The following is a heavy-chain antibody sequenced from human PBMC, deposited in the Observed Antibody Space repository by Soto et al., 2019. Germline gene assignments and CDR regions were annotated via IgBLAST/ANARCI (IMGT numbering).Heavy chain of an antibody. J-gene: IGHJ5*02. V-gene: IGHV4-59*01. CDR3: ARDRISNPIFGGPKGFDP. D-gene: IGHD3-3*01. Sequence: PSETLSLTCTVSGGSISSYYWSWIRQPPGKGLEWIGYIYYSGSTNYNPSLKSRVTISVDTSKNQFSLKLSSVTAADTAVYYCARDRISNPIFGGPKGFDPWGQGTLVTVSS. CDR1: GGSISSYY. CDR2: IYYSGST.